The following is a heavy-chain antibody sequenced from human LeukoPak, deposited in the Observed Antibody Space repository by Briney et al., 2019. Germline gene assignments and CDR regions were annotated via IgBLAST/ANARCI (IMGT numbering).Heavy chain of an antibody. CDR1: GDSISSSPYY. CDR3: ASGYSSSWFYYYGMDV. CDR2: IYYSGRT. Sequence: PSETLSLTCTVSGDSISSSPYYWGWIRQPPGKGLEWIGSIYYSGRTYYNPSLMSRVTISVDTSKNQFSLKLSSVTAADTAVYHCASGYSSSWFYYYGMDVWGQGTTVTVSS. V-gene: IGHV4-39*01. J-gene: IGHJ6*02. D-gene: IGHD6-13*01.